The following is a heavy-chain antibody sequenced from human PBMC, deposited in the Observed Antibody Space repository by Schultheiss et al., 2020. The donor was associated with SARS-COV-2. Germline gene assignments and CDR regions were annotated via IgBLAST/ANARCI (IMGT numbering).Heavy chain of an antibody. CDR1: GYTFTSYG. CDR2: MNPNSGNT. D-gene: IGHD2-8*01. Sequence: ASVKVSCKASGYTFTSYGISWVRQATGQGLEWMGWMNPNSGNTGYAQKFQGRVTMTRDTSFSTAYMELSRLSSDDTAVYYCARDPGVTNEGSYYFDYWGQGTLVTVSS. CDR3: ARDPGVTNEGSYYFDY. V-gene: IGHV1-8*02. J-gene: IGHJ4*02.